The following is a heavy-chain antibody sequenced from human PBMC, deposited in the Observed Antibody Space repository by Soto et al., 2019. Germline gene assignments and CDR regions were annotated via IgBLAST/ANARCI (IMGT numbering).Heavy chain of an antibody. D-gene: IGHD2-8*02. J-gene: IGHJ3*02. CDR1: GFTCSSYD. CDR2: ILVGGST. Sequence: HPGGSLRLSCAASGFTCSSYDMSWVRQAPGKGLEWVSTILVGGSTHYPDSVKGRFTISRDNSKNTVFLQMNSLTAGDTAVYYCAKATATGGGAFDICGQGTMVTVSS. CDR3: AKATATGGGAFDI. V-gene: IGHV3-23*01.